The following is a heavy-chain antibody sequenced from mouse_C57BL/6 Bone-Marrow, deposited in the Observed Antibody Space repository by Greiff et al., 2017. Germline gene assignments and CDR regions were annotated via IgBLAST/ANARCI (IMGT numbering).Heavy chain of an antibody. CDR2: IYPGSGNT. CDR3: ARVYSNYYYAMDY. CDR1: GYTFTDYY. Sequence: LVESGAELVRPGASVKLSCKASGYTFTDYYINWVKQRPGQGLEWIARIYPGSGNTYYNEKFKGKATLTAEKSSSTAYMQLSSLTSEDSAVYFCARVYSNYYYAMDYWGQGTSVTVSS. V-gene: IGHV1-76*01. D-gene: IGHD2-5*01. J-gene: IGHJ4*01.